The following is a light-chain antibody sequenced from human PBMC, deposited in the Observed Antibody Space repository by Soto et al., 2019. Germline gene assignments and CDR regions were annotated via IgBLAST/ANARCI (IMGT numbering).Light chain of an antibody. CDR2: DAS. CDR3: QQRSNWPPIT. Sequence: EIVMTQSPATLSVSPGERATLSCRASQSVSSYLAWYQQKPGQAPRLLIYDASNRATGIPARFSGSGSGTDFTLTISSLEPEDFAVYYCQQRSNWPPITFCQGTRLEI. J-gene: IGKJ5*01. CDR1: QSVSSY. V-gene: IGKV3-11*01.